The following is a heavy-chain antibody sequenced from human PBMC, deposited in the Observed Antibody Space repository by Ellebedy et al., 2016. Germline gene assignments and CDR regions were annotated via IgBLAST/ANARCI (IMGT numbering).Heavy chain of an antibody. V-gene: IGHV3-30*18. CDR3: AKDPEINDCSGGNCYSAN. CDR1: GFNVSNYG. Sequence: GESLKISXAASGFNVSNYGIHWVRQAPGKGLEWVAVISIDGSKERYADSVKGRFSMSRDRSTNTLLLQMNSLRVDDTARYYCAKDPEINDCSGGNCYSANWGQGTLVTVSS. CDR2: ISIDGSKE. D-gene: IGHD2-15*01. J-gene: IGHJ4*02.